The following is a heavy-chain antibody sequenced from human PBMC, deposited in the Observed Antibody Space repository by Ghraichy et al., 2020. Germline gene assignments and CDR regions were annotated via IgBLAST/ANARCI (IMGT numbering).Heavy chain of an antibody. J-gene: IGHJ4*02. V-gene: IGHV3-11*06. Sequence: GESLNISCAASGFNFSDYYMTWIRQAPGKGLEWVSYISSSSRSFTNYADSVKGRFSISRDNAKNSLYLQMNNLRADDTAVYYCARGPWHSRPSGEDFFDFWGQGTLVTVSS. CDR3: ARGPWHSRPSGEDFFDF. D-gene: IGHD6-13*01. CDR1: GFNFSDYY. CDR2: ISSSSRSFT.